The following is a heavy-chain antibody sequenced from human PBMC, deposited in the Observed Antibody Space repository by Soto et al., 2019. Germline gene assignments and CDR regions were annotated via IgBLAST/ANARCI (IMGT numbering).Heavy chain of an antibody. J-gene: IGHJ4*02. CDR1: GGSFSGYY. CDR2: INHSGST. CDR3: ARGLTGPSDTYYDFWSGYYPVSFDY. D-gene: IGHD3-3*01. Sequence: SETLSLTCAVYGGSFSGYYWSWIRQPPGKGLEWIGEINHSGSTNYNPSLKSRVTISVDTSKNQFSLKLSSVTAADTAVYYCARGLTGPSDTYYDFWSGYYPVSFDYWGQGTLVTVSS. V-gene: IGHV4-34*01.